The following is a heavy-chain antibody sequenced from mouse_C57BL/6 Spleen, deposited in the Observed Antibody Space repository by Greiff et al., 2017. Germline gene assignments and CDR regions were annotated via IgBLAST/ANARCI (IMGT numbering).Heavy chain of an antibody. D-gene: IGHD1-1*01. CDR3: ARRDYGSSTGDAMDY. J-gene: IGHJ4*01. CDR1: GYTFTSYW. CDR2: IHPNSGST. Sequence: VQLQQPGAELVKPGASVKLSCKASGYTFTSYWMHWVKQRPGQGLEWIGMIHPNSGSTNYNEKFKSKATLTVDKSSSTAYMQLSSLTSEDSAVYYCARRDYGSSTGDAMDYWGQGTSVTVSS. V-gene: IGHV1-64*01.